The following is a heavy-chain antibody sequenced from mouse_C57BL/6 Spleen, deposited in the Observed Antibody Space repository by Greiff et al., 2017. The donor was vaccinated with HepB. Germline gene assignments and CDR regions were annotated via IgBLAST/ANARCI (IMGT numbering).Heavy chain of an antibody. J-gene: IGHJ1*03. CDR3: TDYYGSSHWYFDV. V-gene: IGHV6-3*01. CDR1: GFTFSNYW. CDR2: IRLKSDNYAT. D-gene: IGHD1-1*01. Sequence: EVKLVDSGGGLVQPGGSMKLSCVASGFTFSNYWMNWVRQSPEKGLEWVAQIRLKSDNYATHYAESVKGRFTISRDDSKSSVYLQMNNLRAEDTGIYYCTDYYGSSHWYFDVWGTGTTVTVSS.